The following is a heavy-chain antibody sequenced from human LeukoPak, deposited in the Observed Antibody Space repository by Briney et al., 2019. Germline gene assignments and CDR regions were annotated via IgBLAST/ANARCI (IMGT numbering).Heavy chain of an antibody. CDR2: IIAIFGTA. V-gene: IGHV1-69*05. CDR1: GGTFSSYA. Sequence: GASVKVSCKASGGTFSSYAISWVRQAPGQGLEWMGGIIAIFGTANYAQKFQGRVTMTRDMSTSTVYMELSSLRSEDTAVYYCARRRITMVRGVIITGLVTDWGQGTLVTVSS. CDR3: ARRRITMVRGVIITGLVTD. D-gene: IGHD3-10*01. J-gene: IGHJ4*02.